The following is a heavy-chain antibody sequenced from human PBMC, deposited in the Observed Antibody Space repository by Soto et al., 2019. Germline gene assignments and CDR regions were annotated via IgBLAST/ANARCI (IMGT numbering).Heavy chain of an antibody. D-gene: IGHD3-10*01. J-gene: IGHJ6*02. CDR2: IYYSGST. CDR1: GVSISSGGYY. Sequence: SETLSLTCTFSGVSISSGGYYCSWIRQHPGKGLEWIGYIYYSGSTYYNPSLKSRVTISVDTSKNQFSLKLSSVTAADTAVYYCARVVTMDRDYGMDVWGQGTTVTVSS. CDR3: ARVVTMDRDYGMDV. V-gene: IGHV4-31*03.